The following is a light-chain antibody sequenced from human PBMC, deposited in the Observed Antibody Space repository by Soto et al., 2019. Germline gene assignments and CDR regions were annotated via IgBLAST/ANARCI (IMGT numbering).Light chain of an antibody. J-gene: IGLJ1*01. V-gene: IGLV2-14*01. CDR3: SSYSSSSTSCV. CDR1: SSDVGGYNY. Sequence: QSVLTQPASGSGCPGQSITISCTGTSSDVGGYNYVSWYQQHPGKAPKLMIYDVSNRPSGASNRFSGSKSGNTASLTISGLQAEDEADYYCSSYSSSSTSCVFGTGTKVTVL. CDR2: DVS.